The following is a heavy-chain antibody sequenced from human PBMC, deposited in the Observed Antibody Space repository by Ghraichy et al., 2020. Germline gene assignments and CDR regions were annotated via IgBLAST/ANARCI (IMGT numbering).Heavy chain of an antibody. CDR1: GYTFTGYY. J-gene: IGHJ4*02. D-gene: IGHD1-26*01. CDR3: ARVWDGGSYSFDN. CDR2: INPKSGDT. V-gene: IGHV1-2*02. Sequence: ASVKLSCKASGYTFTGYYMHWVRQAPGQGLEWMGWINPKSGDTNYAQKFQGRVTMTRDTSISTAYMELSRLRSDDTAVYYCARVWDGGSYSFDNWGQGTLVTVSS.